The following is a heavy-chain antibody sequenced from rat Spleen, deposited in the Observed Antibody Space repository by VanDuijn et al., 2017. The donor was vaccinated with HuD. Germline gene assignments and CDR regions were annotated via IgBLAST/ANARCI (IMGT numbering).Heavy chain of an antibody. J-gene: IGHJ2*01. CDR3: ARQLTALDC. Sequence: VQLKESGPGLVQPSQTLSLTCTVSGFSLSSYHVSWVRQPPGKGLEWVASITTGGGNTYYRDSVRGRFTISRDNARTTLYLQMDSLRSEDTATYYCARQLTALDCWGQGVMVTVSS. V-gene: IGHV5-25*01. CDR2: ITTGGGNT. D-gene: IGHD1-10*01. CDR1: GFSLSSYH.